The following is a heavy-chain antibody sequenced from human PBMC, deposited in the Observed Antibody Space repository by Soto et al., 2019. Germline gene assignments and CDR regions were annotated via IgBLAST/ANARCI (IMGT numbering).Heavy chain of an antibody. CDR3: ARDVSFMCFLDGLVALAF. D-gene: IGHD2-15*01. J-gene: IGHJ4*02. CDR1: EVSISDHY. CDR2: VFKSGRT. V-gene: IGHV4-4*07. Sequence: PSETLSLTCSVSEVSISDHYWSWIRQPAGKGLEWMGRVFKSGRTNINPSLKRRVTMSVDTSKNQVSLNVTSVTAADTAVYYCARDVSFMCFLDGLVALAFWGQGSLV.